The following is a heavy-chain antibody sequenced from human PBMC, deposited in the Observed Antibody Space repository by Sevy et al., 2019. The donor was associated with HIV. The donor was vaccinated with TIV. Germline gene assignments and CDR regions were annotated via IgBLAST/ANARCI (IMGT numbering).Heavy chain of an antibody. CDR2: IVVGSGNT. V-gene: IGHV1-58*01. J-gene: IGHJ4*02. CDR1: GFTFTSSA. Sequence: ASVKVSCKASGFTFTSSAVQWVRQARGQRLEWIGWIVVGSGNTNYAQKFQERVTITRDMSTSTAYMELSSLRSEDTAVYYCAAEPYCGGDCYPYYFHYWGQGTLVTVSS. D-gene: IGHD2-21*02. CDR3: AAEPYCGGDCYPYYFHY.